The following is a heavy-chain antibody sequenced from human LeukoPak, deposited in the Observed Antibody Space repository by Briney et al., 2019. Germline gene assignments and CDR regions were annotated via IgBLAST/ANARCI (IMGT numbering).Heavy chain of an antibody. CDR1: GDSVSSNSAA. V-gene: IGHV6-1*01. Sequence: QTLSLTCAISGDSVSSNSAAWNWIRQSPARGLEWLGRTYYRCKWYNDYAVSVKSRITINPDTSMKQFSLQLNSVTPEDTAVYYCARDSITMVRGVLIPFRFAPWGQGTLVTASS. J-gene: IGHJ5*02. D-gene: IGHD3-10*01. CDR3: ARDSITMVRGVLIPFRFAP. CDR2: TYYRCKWYN.